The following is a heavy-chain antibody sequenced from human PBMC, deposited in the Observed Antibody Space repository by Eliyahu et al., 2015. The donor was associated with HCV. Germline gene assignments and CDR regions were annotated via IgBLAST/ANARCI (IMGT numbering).Heavy chain of an antibody. CDR3: ARCPDDGDYAGWHFDL. Sequence: QVQLQESGPGXLKPXGDPXXHXLCHWGRQPPGKGLEWIGYIYKTGRTNYNPSLRSRITISVDTSKNQFSLNLKSVTAADTAVYYCARCPDDGDYAGWHFDLWGRGTLVTVSS. CDR1: G. V-gene: IGHV4-59*01. J-gene: IGHJ2*01. D-gene: IGHD4-17*01. CDR2: IYKTGRT.